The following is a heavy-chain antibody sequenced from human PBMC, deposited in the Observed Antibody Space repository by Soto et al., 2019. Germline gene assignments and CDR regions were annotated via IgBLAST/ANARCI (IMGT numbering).Heavy chain of an antibody. CDR1: GGSISSSNW. J-gene: IGHJ6*02. D-gene: IGHD3-10*01. CDR2: IYHSGST. Sequence: PSETLSLTCTVSGGSISSSNWWSWVRPPPGKGLEWIGEIYHSGSTNYNPSLKSRVTISVDKSKNQFSLKLSSVTAADTAVYYCASRDTLSYYYYGMDVWGQGTTVTVSS. V-gene: IGHV4-4*02. CDR3: ASRDTLSYYYYGMDV.